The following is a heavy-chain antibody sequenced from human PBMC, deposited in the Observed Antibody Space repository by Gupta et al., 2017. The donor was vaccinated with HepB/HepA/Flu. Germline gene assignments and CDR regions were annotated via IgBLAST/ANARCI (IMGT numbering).Heavy chain of an antibody. CDR2: FDPEDGET. J-gene: IGHJ4*02. V-gene: IGHV1-24*01. CDR3: AIPGYCSSTSCYIVGGYFDY. CDR1: GYTLTELP. Sequence: QVQLVQSGAEVKKPGASVKVSCKVSGYTLTELPMHWVRPSPGQGLEWMGGFDPEDGETIYAQKSQGRVTMTEDTSTDTAYMELGSLRSEDTAVYYCAIPGYCSSTSCYIVGGYFDYWGQGTRVTVAS. D-gene: IGHD2-2*02.